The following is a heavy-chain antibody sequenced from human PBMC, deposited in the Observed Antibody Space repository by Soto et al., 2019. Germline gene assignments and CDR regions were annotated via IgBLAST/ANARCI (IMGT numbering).Heavy chain of an antibody. CDR3: AKESAAGGYDY. V-gene: IGHV3-30*18. CDR2: ISYDGSNK. D-gene: IGHD6-13*01. Sequence: GGSLRLSCAASGFTFSSDGMHWVRQAPGKGLEWVAVISYDGSNKYYADSVKGRFTISRDNSKNTLYLQMNSLRAEDTAVYYCAKESAAGGYDYWGQGTLVTVSS. J-gene: IGHJ4*02. CDR1: GFTFSSDG.